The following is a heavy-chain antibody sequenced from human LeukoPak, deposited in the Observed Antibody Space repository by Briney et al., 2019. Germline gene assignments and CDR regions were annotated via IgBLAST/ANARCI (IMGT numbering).Heavy chain of an antibody. CDR1: GFTFSRYW. CDR2: IKEDGSEK. Sequence: GGSLRLSCAASGFTFSRYWMSWVRQAPGKGLEWVANIKEDGSEKYYVDSVKGRFTISRDNAKNSLYLQMNSLRAEDTAVYYCARVYEQQLTRGWFDPWGQGTLVTVSS. CDR3: ARVYEQQLTRGWFDP. V-gene: IGHV3-7*01. J-gene: IGHJ5*02. D-gene: IGHD6-13*01.